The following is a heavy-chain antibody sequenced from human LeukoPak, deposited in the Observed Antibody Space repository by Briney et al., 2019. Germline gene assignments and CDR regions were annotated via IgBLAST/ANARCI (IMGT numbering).Heavy chain of an antibody. V-gene: IGHV1-46*01. D-gene: IGHD2-8*01. Sequence: WASVTVSCTASGYTFTSYYMHWVRQAPGQGLEWMGIINPSGGSTSYAQKFQGRVTMTRNTSISTAYMELSSLRSEDTVVYYCARGGGLVRRPFDPWGQGTLVTVSS. CDR2: INPSGGST. CDR3: ARGGGLVRRPFDP. CDR1: GYTFTSYY. J-gene: IGHJ5*02.